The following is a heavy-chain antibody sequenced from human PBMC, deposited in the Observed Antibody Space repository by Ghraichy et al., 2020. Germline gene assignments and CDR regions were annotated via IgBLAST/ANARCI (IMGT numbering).Heavy chain of an antibody. D-gene: IGHD5-12*01. V-gene: IGHV4-34*01. CDR1: GGSFRGYS. J-gene: IGHJ6*02. CDR3: ARATIRDGMDV. CDR2: LNHSGST. Sequence: SETLSLTCAVYGGSFRGYSWTWSRQPPGKGLEWIGELNHSGSTNYNPSLKSRVTISGDTSKNQVSLKLRSVTAADTAVYYCARATIRDGMDVWGQGTTVTVSS.